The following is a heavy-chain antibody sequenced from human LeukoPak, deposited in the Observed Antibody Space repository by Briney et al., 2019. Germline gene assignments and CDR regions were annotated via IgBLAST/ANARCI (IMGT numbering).Heavy chain of an antibody. CDR1: GYTFTGDY. CDR3: ARDSGGGYYYDSSGYYAEYFQH. V-gene: IGHV1-2*02. D-gene: IGHD3-22*01. Sequence: ASVEVSCKASGYTFTGDYIHWVRQAPGQGLEWMGWINPSSGGTNYAQKFQGRVTMTRDTSISTVYMELSRLRSDDTAVYYCARDSGGGYYYDSSGYYAEYFQHWGQGTLVTVSS. J-gene: IGHJ1*01. CDR2: INPSSGGT.